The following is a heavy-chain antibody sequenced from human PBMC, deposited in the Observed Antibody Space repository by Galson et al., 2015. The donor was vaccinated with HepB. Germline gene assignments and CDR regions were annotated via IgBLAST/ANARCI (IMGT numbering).Heavy chain of an antibody. CDR1: GYTFTSYA. Sequence: SVKVSCKASGYTFTSYAMHWVRQAPGQRLEWMGWINAGNGNTKYSQKFQGRVTITRDTSASTAYMELSSLRSEDTAVYYCARDRYDRGHFDYWGQGTLVTVSS. D-gene: IGHD5-12*01. J-gene: IGHJ4*02. V-gene: IGHV1-3*01. CDR2: INAGNGNT. CDR3: ARDRYDRGHFDY.